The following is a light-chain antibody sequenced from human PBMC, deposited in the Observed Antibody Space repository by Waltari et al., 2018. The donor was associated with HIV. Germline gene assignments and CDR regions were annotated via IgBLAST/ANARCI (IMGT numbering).Light chain of an antibody. CDR2: TAS. CDR1: QSIGNW. J-gene: IGKJ4*01. CDR3: QQYNSYPVT. Sequence: DIQMTQSPSTLSVSVGDSVTITCRASQSIGNWLAWYQRMPGQAPHLLIYTASTLESGVPSRFSGSGSGTEFTLTISSLQPGDFATYYCQQYNSYPVTFGGGTKLEIK. V-gene: IGKV1-5*03.